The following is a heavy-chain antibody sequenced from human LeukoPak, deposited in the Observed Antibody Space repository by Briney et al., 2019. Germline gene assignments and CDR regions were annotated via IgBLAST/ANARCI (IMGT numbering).Heavy chain of an antibody. CDR3: ARPYSSGWYEFDY. J-gene: IGHJ4*02. CDR2: ISSSGSTI. Sequence: GGSLRLSCAASGFTFSSYEMNWVRQAPGKGLEWVSYISSSGSTIYYADSVKGRFTISRDNAKNSLYLQMNGLRAEDTAVYYCARPYSSGWYEFDYWGQGTLVTVSS. D-gene: IGHD6-19*01. CDR1: GFTFSSYE. V-gene: IGHV3-48*03.